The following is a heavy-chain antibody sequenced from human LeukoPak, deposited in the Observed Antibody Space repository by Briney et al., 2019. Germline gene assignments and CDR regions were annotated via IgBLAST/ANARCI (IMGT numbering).Heavy chain of an antibody. V-gene: IGHV4-59*08. J-gene: IGHJ4*02. CDR2: VHYSGST. CDR3: ARSPLESRRDAYNFYFDY. Sequence: PSETLSLTCTVSGASIISYHWSWVRQPPGKGLEWIGFVHYSGSTNYNPSLKSRVTISADTSKNQFSLSLTSVTAADTALYYCARSPLESRRDAYNFYFDYWGQGALVTVSS. CDR1: GASIISYH. D-gene: IGHD5-24*01.